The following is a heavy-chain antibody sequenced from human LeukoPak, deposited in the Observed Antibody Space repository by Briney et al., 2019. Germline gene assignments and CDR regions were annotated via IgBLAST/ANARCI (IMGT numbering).Heavy chain of an antibody. D-gene: IGHD3-22*01. CDR3: TRDQHYYDTSGDRSYFFDY. J-gene: IGHJ4*02. CDR2: IYNDGSS. V-gene: IGHV3-53*01. CDR1: GFTVSHNY. Sequence: GGSLRLSCAAPGFTVSHNYMSWVRQAPGKGLEWVSIIYNDGSSYYADSVKGRFTISRDNSKNTVYLQMNSLRDEDTAVYYCTRDQHYYDTSGDRSYFFDYWGQGTLVIVSS.